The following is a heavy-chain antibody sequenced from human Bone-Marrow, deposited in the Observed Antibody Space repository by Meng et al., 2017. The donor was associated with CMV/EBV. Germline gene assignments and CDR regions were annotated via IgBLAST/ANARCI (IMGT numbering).Heavy chain of an antibody. J-gene: IGHJ4*02. CDR1: GFSFSNSGVG. D-gene: IGHD6-6*01. CDR3: AHITPRPGWIAY. V-gene: IGHV2-5*02. Sequence: KESGPALVKPPPTLTLTCTFSGFSFSNSGVGVGWSRHPPGKALEWLALIYWDDYKRYSPSMKSRLTITKDTSKNQVVLTMTNMDPVDTATYYCAHITPRPGWIAYWGQGTLVTVSS. CDR2: IYWDDYK.